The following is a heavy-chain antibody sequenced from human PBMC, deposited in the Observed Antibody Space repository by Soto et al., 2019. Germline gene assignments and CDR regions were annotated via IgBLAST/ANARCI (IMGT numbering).Heavy chain of an antibody. CDR2: IYWNDDK. CDR1: GFSLSTSGVG. J-gene: IGHJ4*02. Sequence: SGPTLVNPTQTLTLNCTFSGFSLSTSGVGVGWIRQPPGKALEWLALIYWNDDKRYRPSLKSRLTITKDTSKNQVVLTMTNMDPVDTATYYCAHRRKPHTGCSGGSCYEVPYNYWGQGTLVTVSS. D-gene: IGHD2-15*01. CDR3: AHRRKPHTGCSGGSCYEVPYNY. V-gene: IGHV2-5*01.